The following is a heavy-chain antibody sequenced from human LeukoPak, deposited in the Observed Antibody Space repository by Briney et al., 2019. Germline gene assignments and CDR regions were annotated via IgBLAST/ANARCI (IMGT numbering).Heavy chain of an antibody. Sequence: ASVKVSCKASGYTFTSYYMHWVRQAPGQGLEWMGIINPSGGSTSYAQKFKGRVTMTRDTSTSTVYMELSSLRSEDTAVYYCARDFSPSGSYPIYFDYWGQGTLVTVSS. J-gene: IGHJ4*02. CDR2: INPSGGST. D-gene: IGHD1-26*01. CDR3: ARDFSPSGSYPIYFDY. V-gene: IGHV1-46*01. CDR1: GYTFTSYY.